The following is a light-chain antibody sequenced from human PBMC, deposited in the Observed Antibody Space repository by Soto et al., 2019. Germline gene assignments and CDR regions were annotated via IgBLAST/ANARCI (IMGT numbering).Light chain of an antibody. J-gene: IGKJ1*01. CDR3: QQYKNWPPWT. CDR1: QSVSRN. V-gene: IGKV3-15*01. Sequence: EIVMTQSPATLSVSQGETVTLSCRASQSVSRNLAWYQQKPGQAPRLLIYGTSTRATGIPARFSGSGSGTEFTLTISSLQSEDFAVYYCQQYKNWPPWTFGQGTKVDI. CDR2: GTS.